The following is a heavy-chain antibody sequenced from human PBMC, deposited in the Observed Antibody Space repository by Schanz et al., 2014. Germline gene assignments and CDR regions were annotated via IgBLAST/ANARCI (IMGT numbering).Heavy chain of an antibody. CDR1: GFAFSSYG. Sequence: EVQLLESGGGLVQPGGSLRLSCLASGFAFSSYGMNWVRQAPGKGLEYVSTISSKGDMTFYGNSVKGRFTISRDNSKNTLYLQLGSLSAEDTAVYFCARDNRYYLFDYWGQGALVTVSS. D-gene: IGHD3-16*02. CDR2: ISSKGDMT. CDR3: ARDNRYYLFDY. V-gene: IGHV3-64*01. J-gene: IGHJ4*02.